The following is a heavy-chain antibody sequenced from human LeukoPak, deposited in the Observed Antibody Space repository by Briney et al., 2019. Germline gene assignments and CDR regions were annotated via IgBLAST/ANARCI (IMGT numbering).Heavy chain of an antibody. CDR2: ISSSGSTI. J-gene: IGHJ6*04. Sequence: GGALRLSCAASGFTFSSYEMNWVRQAPGKGLEWVSYISSSGSTIYYADSVKGRFTISRDNAKNSLYLQMNSLRAEDTAVYYCAELGITMIGGVWGKGTTVTISS. CDR1: GFTFSSYE. V-gene: IGHV3-48*03. D-gene: IGHD3-10*02. CDR3: AELGITMIGGV.